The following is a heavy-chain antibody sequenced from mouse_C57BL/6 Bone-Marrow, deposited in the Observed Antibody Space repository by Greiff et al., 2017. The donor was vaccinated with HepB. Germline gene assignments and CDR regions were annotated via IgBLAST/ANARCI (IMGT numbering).Heavy chain of an antibody. Sequence: QVQLKESGPGLVAPSQSLSITCTVSGFSLTSYAISWVRQPPGKGLEWLGVIWTGGGTNYNSALKSRLSLSKDNSKSQVFLKMNSLQTDDTARYYCARNIYYYGSSYPYFDYWGQGTTLTVSS. V-gene: IGHV2-9-1*01. D-gene: IGHD1-1*01. CDR1: GFSLTSYA. J-gene: IGHJ2*01. CDR2: IWTGGGT. CDR3: ARNIYYYGSSYPYFDY.